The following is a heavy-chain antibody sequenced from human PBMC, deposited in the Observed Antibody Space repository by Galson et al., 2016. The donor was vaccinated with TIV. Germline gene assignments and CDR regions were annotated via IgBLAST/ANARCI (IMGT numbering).Heavy chain of an antibody. CDR3: ARESDCSSCTCYSRAFDD. J-gene: IGHJ4*01. CDR2: ISASNGDT. V-gene: IGHV1-18*04. Sequence: SVKVSCKASGYTFGNYGISWMRQAPGQGLEWVGWISASNGDTNYARKFQGRITMTKDTFTGTVFMELRSLRSEDTAVFYCARESDCSSCTCYSRAFDDWGHGTPVTVSS. CDR1: GYTFGNYG. D-gene: IGHD2-2*02.